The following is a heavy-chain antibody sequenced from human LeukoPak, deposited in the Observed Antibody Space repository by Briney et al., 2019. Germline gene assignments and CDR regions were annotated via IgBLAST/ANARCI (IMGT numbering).Heavy chain of an antibody. CDR3: ARNGKWSHANDY. J-gene: IGHJ4*02. D-gene: IGHD2-15*01. Sequence: ASVKVSCKASGYTFTSYYMHWVRQAPGQGLEWMGIINPSGGSTSYAQKLQGRVTMTTDTSTSTAYMELRSLRSDDTAVYYCARNGKWSHANDYWGQGTLVTVSS. V-gene: IGHV1-46*01. CDR1: GYTFTSYY. CDR2: INPSGGST.